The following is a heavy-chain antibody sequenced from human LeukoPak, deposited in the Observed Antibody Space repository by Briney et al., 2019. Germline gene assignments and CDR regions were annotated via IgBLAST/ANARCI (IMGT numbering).Heavy chain of an antibody. J-gene: IGHJ4*02. D-gene: IGHD4-17*01. CDR2: ISGSGGST. Sequence: GGSLRLSCAASGFTFSSYTMSWVRQAPGKGLEWVSAISGSGGSTYYADSVKGRFTISRDNSKNTLYLQMNSLRAEDTAVYYCAARWGVTTFSDYWGQGTLVTVSS. CDR3: AARWGVTTFSDY. CDR1: GFTFSSYT. V-gene: IGHV3-23*01.